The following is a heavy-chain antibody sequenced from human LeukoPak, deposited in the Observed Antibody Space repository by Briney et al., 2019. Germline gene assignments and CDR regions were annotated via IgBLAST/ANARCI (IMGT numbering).Heavy chain of an antibody. J-gene: IGHJ4*02. CDR3: ARDLLDY. CDR2: ISRDSITT. CDR1: GFTFSFYN. V-gene: IGHV3-48*02. Sequence: GGSLRLSCAASGFTFSFYNMNWVRQAPGKGLEWVSYISRDSITTYYADSVKGRFTISRDNAKNSLYLQMNSLRDEHTAVYFCARDLLDYWGQGTLVTVSS.